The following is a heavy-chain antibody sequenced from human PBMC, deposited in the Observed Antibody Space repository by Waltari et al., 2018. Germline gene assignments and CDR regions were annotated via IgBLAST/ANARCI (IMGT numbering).Heavy chain of an antibody. CDR2: ISYDGSNK. CDR1: GFTFSSYG. J-gene: IGHJ4*02. Sequence: QVQLVESGGGVVQPGRSLRLSCAASGFTFSSYGMHWVRQAPGKGLEWVAVISYDGSNKYDADSVKGRFTISRDNSKNTLYLQMNSLRAEDTAVYYCAKSLRDGDSSGSPDYWGQGTLVTVSS. D-gene: IGHD3-22*01. CDR3: AKSLRDGDSSGSPDY. V-gene: IGHV3-30*18.